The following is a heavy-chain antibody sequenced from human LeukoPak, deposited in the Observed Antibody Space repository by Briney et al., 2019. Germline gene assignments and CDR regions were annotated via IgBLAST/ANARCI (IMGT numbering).Heavy chain of an antibody. D-gene: IGHD4-17*01. CDR1: GGSISSYY. CDR2: IYTSGST. J-gene: IGHJ6*03. V-gene: IGHV4-4*07. CDR3: ARHLTVAIPITYYMDV. Sequence: SETLSLTCTVSGGSISSYYWSWIRQPAGKGLEWIGRIYTSGSTNYNPSLKSRLTISVDTSKNQFSLRLNSVTAADTAVYYCARHLTVAIPITYYMDVWGKGTTITISS.